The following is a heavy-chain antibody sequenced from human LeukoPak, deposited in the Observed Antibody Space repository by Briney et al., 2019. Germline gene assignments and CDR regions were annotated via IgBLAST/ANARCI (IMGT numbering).Heavy chain of an antibody. D-gene: IGHD3-22*01. V-gene: IGHV3-33*08. Sequence: GGSLRLSCAASGFTFSSYAMHWVRQAPGKGLEWVAVIWYDGSNKYYADSVKGRFTISRDNSKNTVYLQMSSLRAEDTAVYYCARDDSSGYTDYWGQGTLVTVSS. CDR3: ARDDSSGYTDY. J-gene: IGHJ4*02. CDR1: GFTFSSYA. CDR2: IWYDGSNK.